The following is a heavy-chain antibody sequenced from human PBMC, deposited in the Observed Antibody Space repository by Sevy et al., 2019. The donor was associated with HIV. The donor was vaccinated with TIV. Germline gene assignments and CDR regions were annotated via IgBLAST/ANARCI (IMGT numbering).Heavy chain of an antibody. V-gene: IGHV3-23*01. D-gene: IGHD1-1*01. CDR1: GLTFSSYA. CDR3: AKPTGTTYYYYMDV. Sequence: GGSLRLSCAASGLTFSSYAMSWVRQAPGKGLEWVSAISGSGGSTYYADSVKGRFTISRDNSKNTLYLQMNSLRAEDTAVYYCAKPTGTTYYYYMDVWGKGTTVTVSS. CDR2: ISGSGGST. J-gene: IGHJ6*03.